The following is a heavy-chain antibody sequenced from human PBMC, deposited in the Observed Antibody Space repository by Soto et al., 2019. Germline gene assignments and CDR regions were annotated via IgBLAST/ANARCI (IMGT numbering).Heavy chain of an antibody. CDR2: IKEDGSEK. CDR1: GFTFSTYW. D-gene: IGHD3-9*01. CDR3: VRCFSFDWLLFTFDY. V-gene: IGHV3-7*01. J-gene: IGHJ4*02. Sequence: EIQLVESGGGLVQPGGSLRLSCAASGFTFSTYWMSWVRQAPGKGLEWVANIKEDGSEKDYVDSVKGRFTISRDNANNSLYLQMNSLRAEDAAVYYCVRCFSFDWLLFTFDYWGQGIQVTVSS.